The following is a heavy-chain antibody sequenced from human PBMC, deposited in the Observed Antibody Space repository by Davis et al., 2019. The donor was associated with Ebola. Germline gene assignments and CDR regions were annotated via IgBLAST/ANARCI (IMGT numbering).Heavy chain of an antibody. CDR3: AKGLYCSSRTCHEGGWFGP. CDR2: IKGDGSVK. CDR1: GFTFSNYW. J-gene: IGHJ5*02. D-gene: IGHD2-2*01. V-gene: IGHV3-7*03. Sequence: GESLKISCAASGFTFSNYWMAWGRQAPGKGLEWVAHIKGDGSVKDYVDSVKGRFTISRDNAKNSLYLQMNSLRAEDTAVYYCAKGLYCSSRTCHEGGWFGPWGQGTLVTVSS.